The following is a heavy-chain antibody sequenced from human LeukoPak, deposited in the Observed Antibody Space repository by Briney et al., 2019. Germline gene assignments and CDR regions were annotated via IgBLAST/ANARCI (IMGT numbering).Heavy chain of an antibody. CDR3: AKFTVAYYDSSGYLDY. CDR1: GFTFSSYA. Sequence: GGSLRLSCAASGFTFSSYAMSWVRQAPGKGLEGVSAISGSGGSTYYADSVKGRSTISRDNSKNTLYLQMNSLRAEDTAVYYCAKFTVAYYDSSGYLDYWGQGTLVTVSS. D-gene: IGHD3-22*01. CDR2: ISGSGGST. V-gene: IGHV3-23*01. J-gene: IGHJ4*02.